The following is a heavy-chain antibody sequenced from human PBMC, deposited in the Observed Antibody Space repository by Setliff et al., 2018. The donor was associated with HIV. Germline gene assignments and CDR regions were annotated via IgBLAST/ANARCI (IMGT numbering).Heavy chain of an antibody. D-gene: IGHD2-15*01. V-gene: IGHV4-39*01. CDR3: ALTGHRLLRGYMDV. CDR2: IYYSGST. Sequence: SETLSLTCTVSGGSSNSSSYYWGWIRQPPGKGPEWIGSIYYSGSTYYNPSLKSRITISVDTSKNQFSLKLSSVTAADTAVYYCALTGHRLLRGYMDVWGKGTTVTVS. CDR1: GGSSNSSSYY. J-gene: IGHJ6*03.